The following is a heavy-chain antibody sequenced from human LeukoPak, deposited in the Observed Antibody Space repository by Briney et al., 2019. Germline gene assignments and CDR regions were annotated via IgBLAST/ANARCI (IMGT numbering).Heavy chain of an antibody. CDR1: GGSISTYS. Sequence: SETLSLTCTVSGGSISTYSWSWIRQPPGKGLEWMGYIYYSGSTNYNPSLKSRVIILVDTSMNQFSLKLSSVTAADTAVYYCARVLHDFRSGGFDPWGQGTLVTVSS. CDR3: ARVLHDFRSGGFDP. D-gene: IGHD3-3*01. J-gene: IGHJ5*02. CDR2: IYYSGST. V-gene: IGHV4-59*01.